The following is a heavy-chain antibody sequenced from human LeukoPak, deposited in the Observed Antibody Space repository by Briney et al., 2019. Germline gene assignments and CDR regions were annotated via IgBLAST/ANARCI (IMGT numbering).Heavy chain of an antibody. Sequence: PGGSLRLSCAASGFTFSDYYMSWIRQAPGKGLEWVSYISSSGSTIYYADSVKGRFTISRDNAKNSLYLQTNSLRAEDPAVYYCARGTYCSSTSCPTPTSPWAFDIWGQGTMVTVSS. CDR3: ARGTYCSSTSCPTPTSPWAFDI. J-gene: IGHJ3*02. D-gene: IGHD2-2*01. CDR2: ISSSGSTI. CDR1: GFTFSDYY. V-gene: IGHV3-11*04.